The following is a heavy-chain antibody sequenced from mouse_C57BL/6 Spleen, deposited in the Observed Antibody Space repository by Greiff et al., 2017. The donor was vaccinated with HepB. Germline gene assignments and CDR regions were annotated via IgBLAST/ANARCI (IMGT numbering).Heavy chain of an antibody. V-gene: IGHV1-61*01. J-gene: IGHJ4*01. CDR1: GYTFTSYW. CDR2: IYPSDSET. CDR3: ARGGYSNYDWAMDY. Sequence: QVQLQQPGAELVRPGSSVKLSCKASGYTFTSYWMDWVKQRPGQGLEWIGNIYPSDSETHYNQKFKDKATLTVDKSSSTAYMQLSSLTSEDSAVYYCARGGYSNYDWAMDYWGQGTSVTVSS. D-gene: IGHD2-5*01.